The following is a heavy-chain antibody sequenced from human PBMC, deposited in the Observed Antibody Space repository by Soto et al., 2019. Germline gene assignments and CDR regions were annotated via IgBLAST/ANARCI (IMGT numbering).Heavy chain of an antibody. CDR1: GFTFSNYD. D-gene: IGHD2-21*01. V-gene: IGHV3-23*01. CDR3: ARRGCGSGRNCEFGAPAFAY. CDR2: VSSSGSST. J-gene: IGHJ4*02. Sequence: EVQLLESGGDLVQPGGSLRLSCAASGFTFSNYDMRWVRQAPGKGLEWVSSVSSSGSSTYYADSVKGRFTISRDNSKNRLYLQMSRLGAAVTAVYHCARRGCGSGRNCEFGAPAFAYWGQGNLVTVTS.